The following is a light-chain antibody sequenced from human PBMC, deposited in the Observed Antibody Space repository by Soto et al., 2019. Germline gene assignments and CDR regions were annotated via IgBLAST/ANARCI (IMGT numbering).Light chain of an antibody. J-gene: IGKJ4*01. CDR1: QGISSY. CDR2: AAS. Sequence: DIQLTQSPSFLSASVGDRVTITCRASQGISSYLAWYQQKPGKAPKLLIYAASTLQSGVPSRFSGSGSGTEFTLTISSLQHEDFATYYCQQLNSYPLTFGGGPKVDI. V-gene: IGKV1-9*01. CDR3: QQLNSYPLT.